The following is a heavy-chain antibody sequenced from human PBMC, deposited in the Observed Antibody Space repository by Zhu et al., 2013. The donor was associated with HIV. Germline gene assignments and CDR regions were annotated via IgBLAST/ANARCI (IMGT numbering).Heavy chain of an antibody. Sequence: QVQLVQSGAEVKKPGASVKVSCKASGYTFTGYYMHWVRQAPGQGLEWMGWINPNSGGTNYAQKFQGRVTMTRDTSISTAYMELSRLRSDDTAVYYCARVDSGYDLYYYYYYGMDVWGPKGPRSPSPQ. CDR1: GYTFTGYY. D-gene: IGHD5-12*01. CDR2: INPNSGGT. CDR3: ARVDSGYDLYYYYYYGMDV. J-gene: IGHJ6*01. V-gene: IGHV1-2*02.